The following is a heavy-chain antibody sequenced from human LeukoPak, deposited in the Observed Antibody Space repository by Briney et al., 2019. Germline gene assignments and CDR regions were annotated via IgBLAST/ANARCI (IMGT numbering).Heavy chain of an antibody. J-gene: IGHJ4*02. Sequence: GEPLKISWKGSGYSFNSYWIGWVRQLPGKGLEWIGIIYPGDYDTSYRPSFQGQVIISVDKSIGTAYLQWSSLKASDTAMYYCARGNTVASFDYWGQGTLVTVPS. CDR1: GYSFNSYW. D-gene: IGHD2/OR15-2a*01. CDR2: IYPGDYDT. CDR3: ARGNTVASFDY. V-gene: IGHV5-51*01.